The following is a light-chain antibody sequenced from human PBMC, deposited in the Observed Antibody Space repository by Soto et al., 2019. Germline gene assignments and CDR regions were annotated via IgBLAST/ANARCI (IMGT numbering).Light chain of an antibody. V-gene: IGKV3-20*01. CDR1: LSVTNNF. CDR2: GAS. CDR3: LQYGSSPPYT. J-gene: IGKJ2*01. Sequence: DILLTQSPGTLSLFPGDRATLSCRASLSVTNNFLGWYQQRPGQAPRLLIYGASRRVPGIPDRFSGSGSGTDFPLTISRLEPEDFAVYYCLQYGSSPPYTFGQGTKREIK.